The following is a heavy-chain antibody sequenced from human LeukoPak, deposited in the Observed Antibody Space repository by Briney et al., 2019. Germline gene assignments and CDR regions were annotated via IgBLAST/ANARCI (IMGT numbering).Heavy chain of an antibody. CDR2: RVPILGPT. CDR3: AREGPVGTDGF. D-gene: IGHD5-24*01. J-gene: IGHJ1*01. Sequence: SVTVSCKASGGSFSSYGISWVRQAPGQGLAWMGGRVPILGPTNLAQKFQGRLTITADESTSTAYMELNGLSVEDTAVYYCAREGPVGTDGFWGQGTLVTVSS. V-gene: IGHV1-69*13. CDR1: GGSFSSYG.